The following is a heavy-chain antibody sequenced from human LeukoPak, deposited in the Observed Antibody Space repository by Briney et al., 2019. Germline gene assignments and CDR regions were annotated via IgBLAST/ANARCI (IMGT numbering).Heavy chain of an antibody. Sequence: GGSLRLSCAASGFTFSSYSMNWVRQAPGKGLEWVSYISSSSSTIYYADSVKGRFTISRDNAKNSLYLQMNGLRDEDTAVYYCARMMLGTDYDFWSGYYPNNYYYYGMDVWGQGTTVTVSS. CDR3: ARMMLGTDYDFWSGYYPNNYYYYGMDV. J-gene: IGHJ6*02. CDR1: GFTFSSYS. CDR2: ISSSSSTI. V-gene: IGHV3-48*02. D-gene: IGHD3-3*01.